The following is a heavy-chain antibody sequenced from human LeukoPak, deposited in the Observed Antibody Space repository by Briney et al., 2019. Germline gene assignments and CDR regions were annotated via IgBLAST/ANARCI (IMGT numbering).Heavy chain of an antibody. V-gene: IGHV3-9*01. J-gene: IGHJ4*02. CDR3: AKDRGVGIYYFDS. D-gene: IGHD1-26*01. Sequence: GGSLRLSCAASGFSFSTYSMIWVRQAPGKGLEWVSGINWNSGYIGYADSVKGRFTISRDNAKSSLYLQMNSLRTEDTALYYCAKDRGVGIYYFDSWGQGTLVTVSS. CDR1: GFSFSTYS. CDR2: INWNSGYI.